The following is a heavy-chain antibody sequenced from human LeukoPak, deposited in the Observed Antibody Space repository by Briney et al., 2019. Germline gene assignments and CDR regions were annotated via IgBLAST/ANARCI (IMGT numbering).Heavy chain of an antibody. Sequence: PSETLSLTCVVYGGSFSSYYWSWIRQPAGKVLEWIGRIYTSGSTNYNPSLKSRVTMSVDTSKNQFSLKLSSVTAADTAVHYCAADVAVAGQRGFDYWGQGTLVTVSS. V-gene: IGHV4-59*10. J-gene: IGHJ4*02. CDR1: GGSFSSYY. D-gene: IGHD6-19*01. CDR3: AADVAVAGQRGFDY. CDR2: IYTSGST.